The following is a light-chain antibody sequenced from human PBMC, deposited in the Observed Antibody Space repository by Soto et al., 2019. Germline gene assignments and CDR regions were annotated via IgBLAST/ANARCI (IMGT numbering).Light chain of an antibody. J-gene: IGKJ2*01. CDR2: AAS. CDR1: QSVSIY. CDR3: QQCYSNPYT. Sequence: DIQMTQSPSSLSASVGGRVTITCRASQSVSIYFNWYQQKPGQAPTFLIYAASTLQSGVPSRFSGSGSGTDFTLTISSLQPEDFATYYCQQCYSNPYTFGQGTKLEIK. V-gene: IGKV1-39*01.